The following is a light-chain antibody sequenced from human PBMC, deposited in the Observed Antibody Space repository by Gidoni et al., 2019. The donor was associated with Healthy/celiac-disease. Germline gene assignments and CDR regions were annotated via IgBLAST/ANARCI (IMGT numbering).Light chain of an antibody. CDR3: QAWDSSTVV. Sequence: SYELTQPPSVSVPPGQTASITCSGDKLGDKYACWYQQKPGQSPVLDIYTDSKRPSGIPERFSGSNSGNTATLTISGTQAMDEADYYCQAWDSSTVVFGGGTKLTVL. V-gene: IGLV3-1*01. CDR1: KLGDKY. CDR2: TDS. J-gene: IGLJ2*01.